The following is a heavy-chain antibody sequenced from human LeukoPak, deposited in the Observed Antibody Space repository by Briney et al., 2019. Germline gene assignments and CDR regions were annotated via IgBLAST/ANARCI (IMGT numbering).Heavy chain of an antibody. D-gene: IGHD6-19*01. Sequence: ASVKVSCKASGYTFTERGISWMRHVPGQGLEWMGWISATSGNTYYAQTFQDRATMTTDASPSTAYMELRDLTADDTAVYYCGKGSTGWSRDPWGQGTLVTVSS. V-gene: IGHV1-18*01. CDR1: GYTFTERG. CDR2: ISATSGNT. CDR3: GKGSTGWSRDP. J-gene: IGHJ5*02.